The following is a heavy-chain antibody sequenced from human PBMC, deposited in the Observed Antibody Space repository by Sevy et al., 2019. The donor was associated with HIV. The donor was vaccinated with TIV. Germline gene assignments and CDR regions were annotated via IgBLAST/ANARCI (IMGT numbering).Heavy chain of an antibody. CDR3: ARGPF. J-gene: IGHJ4*02. CDR2: IKEDGSEK. V-gene: IGHV3-7*01. CDR1: GFMFSGVW. Sequence: GGSLRLSCAASGFMFSGVWMSWVRQAPGKIPELVANIKEDGSEKRYEDSVKGRFTISRDNAKKSLFLQMDSLRVEDTAVYYCARGPFWGPGALVTVSS.